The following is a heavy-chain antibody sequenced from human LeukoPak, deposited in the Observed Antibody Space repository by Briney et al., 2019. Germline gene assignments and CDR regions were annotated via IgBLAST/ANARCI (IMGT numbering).Heavy chain of an antibody. D-gene: IGHD2-2*01. CDR1: GFTFSSYA. Sequence: GGSLRLSCAASGFTFSSYAMSWVRQAPGKGLEGGSAISGSGGSTYYADSVKGRFTISRDNSKNTLYLQMNSLRADDTAVYYCAKVECSSTSCFYYYYYGMDVWGQGTTVTVSS. CDR3: AKVECSSTSCFYYYYYGMDV. CDR2: ISGSGGST. V-gene: IGHV3-23*01. J-gene: IGHJ6*02.